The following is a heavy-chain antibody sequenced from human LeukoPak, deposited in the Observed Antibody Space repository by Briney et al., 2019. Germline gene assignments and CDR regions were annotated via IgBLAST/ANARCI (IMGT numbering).Heavy chain of an antibody. CDR2: INHSGST. Sequence: SETLSLTCAVYGGSFSESYWTWIRQPPGKGLEWIGEINHSGSTNYRSSHQSRVTILVDTSKNQFSLKLSSVTAADTAVYYCARGRRSGYFFRPTPDAFDIWGQGTMVTVSS. CDR3: ARGRRSGYFFRPTPDAFDI. V-gene: IGHV4-34*01. D-gene: IGHD3-22*01. J-gene: IGHJ3*02. CDR1: GGSFSESY.